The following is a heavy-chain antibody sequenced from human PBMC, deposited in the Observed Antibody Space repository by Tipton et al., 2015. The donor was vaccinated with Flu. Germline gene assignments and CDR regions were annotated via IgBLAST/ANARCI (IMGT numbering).Heavy chain of an antibody. CDR2: ISSSSSYT. CDR3: ARAHRSWSGLGDFDY. J-gene: IGHJ4*02. CDR1: GFTFSDYY. Sequence: SLRLSCAASGFTFSDYYMSWIRQAPGKGLEWVSYISSSSSYTNYADSVKGRFTISRDNAKNSLYLQMNSLRAEDTAVYYCARAHRSWSGLGDFDYWGQGTLVTVSS. D-gene: IGHD3-3*01. V-gene: IGHV3-11*06.